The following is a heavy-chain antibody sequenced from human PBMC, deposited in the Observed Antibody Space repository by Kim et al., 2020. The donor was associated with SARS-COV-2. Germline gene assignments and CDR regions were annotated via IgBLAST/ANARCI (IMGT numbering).Heavy chain of an antibody. CDR3: AKRSIAATGSRFDP. D-gene: IGHD6-13*01. J-gene: IGHJ5*02. Sequence: ADSGKGRFTISRDNSKNTLYLQMNSLRAEDTAVYYCAKRSIAATGSRFDPWGQGTLVTVSS. V-gene: IGHV3-23*01.